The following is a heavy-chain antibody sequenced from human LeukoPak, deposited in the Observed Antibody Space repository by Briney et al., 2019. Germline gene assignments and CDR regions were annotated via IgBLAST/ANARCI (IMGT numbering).Heavy chain of an antibody. CDR2: INPNSGGT. D-gene: IGHD2-2*01. Sequence: ASVKVPCKASGYTFTSYGISWVRQAPGQGLEWMGWINPNSGGTNYAQKFQGRVTMTRDTSISTAYMELSRLRSDDTAVYYCARGSRLGGVVPAANFDYWGQGTLVTVSS. V-gene: IGHV1-2*02. J-gene: IGHJ4*02. CDR1: GYTFTSYG. CDR3: ARGSRLGGVVPAANFDY.